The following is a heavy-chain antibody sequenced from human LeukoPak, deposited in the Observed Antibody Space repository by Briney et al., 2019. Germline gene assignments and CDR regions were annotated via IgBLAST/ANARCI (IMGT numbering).Heavy chain of an antibody. J-gene: IGHJ4*02. CDR3: TRRRGGWGEGEFDF. CDR2: IHTSGST. CDR1: GGSISGVH. V-gene: IGHV4-4*09. D-gene: IGHD3-16*01. Sequence: SETLSLTCTVSGGSISGVHWNWIRQPPRKGLEWVGYIHTSGSTSFNPSLKSRLSISIDTSKNQVSLRLSSVTATDTAVYYCTRRRGGWGEGEFDFWGQGIPVTVST.